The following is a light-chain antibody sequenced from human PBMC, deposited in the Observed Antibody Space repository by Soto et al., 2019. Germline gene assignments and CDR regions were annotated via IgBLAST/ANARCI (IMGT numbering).Light chain of an antibody. V-gene: IGKV3-15*01. CDR3: QQYSDSPIT. J-gene: IGKJ3*01. CDR1: QSVGRN. CDR2: GAS. Sequence: EIVMTQSPATLSVSPGERATLSCRASQSVGRNLAWYQQRPGQAPRLLIHGASARPSGVPGRFSGSGSGTDFTLTIISLQSEDFAVYYCQQYSDSPITFGPGTTVDLK.